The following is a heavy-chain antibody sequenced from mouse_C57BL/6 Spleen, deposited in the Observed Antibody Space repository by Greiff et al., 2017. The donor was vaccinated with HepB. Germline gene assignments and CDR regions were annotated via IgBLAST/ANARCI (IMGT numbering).Heavy chain of an antibody. D-gene: IGHD3-2*02. V-gene: IGHV1-84*01. CDR1: GYTFTDYY. CDR2: IYPGSGNT. Sequence: VQLQQSGPELVKPGASVKISCKASGYTFTDYYINWVKQRPGQGLEWIGWIYPGSGNTKYTEKFKGKATLTVDTSSSTAYMQLSSLTSEDSAVYFCARPSRTAQAPYYFDYWGQGTTLTVSS. J-gene: IGHJ2*01. CDR3: ARPSRTAQAPYYFDY.